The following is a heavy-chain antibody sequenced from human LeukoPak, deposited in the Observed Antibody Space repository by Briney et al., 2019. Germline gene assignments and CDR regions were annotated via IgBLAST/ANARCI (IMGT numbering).Heavy chain of an antibody. CDR2: ISSSSSYI. J-gene: IGHJ4*02. V-gene: IGHV3-21*01. Sequence: TPGGSLRLSCAASGFTFSSYSMNWVRQAPGKGLEWVSCISSSSSYIYYADSVKGRFTISRDNATNSLYLQMNSLRAEDTAVYYCARDRGDIVVVVAAYFDYWGQGTLVTVSS. CDR1: GFTFSSYS. D-gene: IGHD2-15*01. CDR3: ARDRGDIVVVVAAYFDY.